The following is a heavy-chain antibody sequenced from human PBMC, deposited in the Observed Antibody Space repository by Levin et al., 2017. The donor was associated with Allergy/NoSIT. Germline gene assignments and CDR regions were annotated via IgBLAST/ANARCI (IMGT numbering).Heavy chain of an antibody. V-gene: IGHV3-15*01. CDR1: GFTVSEAW. J-gene: IGHJ4*02. D-gene: IGHD4-23*01. CDR3: ETDDFGGN. CDR2: VKRTRNGGTT. Sequence: TAGGSLRLSCVVSGFTVSEAWMHWVRQAPGKGLEWVGRVKRTRNGGTTDFSASVKGRFTISRDDSKNMFYLQMNSLKTEDTAVYYCETDDFGGNWGQGTLVTVSS.